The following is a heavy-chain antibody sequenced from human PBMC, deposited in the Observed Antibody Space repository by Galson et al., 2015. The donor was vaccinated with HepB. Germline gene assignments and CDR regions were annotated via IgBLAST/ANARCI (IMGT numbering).Heavy chain of an antibody. CDR2: ISAYNGNT. D-gene: IGHD3-3*01. CDR3: ARVPDYDFWSGPSYYYYMDV. Sequence: QSGAEVTKPGASVKVSCKASGYTFTSYGISWVRQAPGQGLEWMGWISAYNGNTNYAQKLQGRVTMTTDTSTSTAYMELRSLRSDDTAVYYCARVPDYDFWSGPSYYYYMDVWGQGTLVTVSS. V-gene: IGHV1-18*01. J-gene: IGHJ6*03. CDR1: GYTFTSYG.